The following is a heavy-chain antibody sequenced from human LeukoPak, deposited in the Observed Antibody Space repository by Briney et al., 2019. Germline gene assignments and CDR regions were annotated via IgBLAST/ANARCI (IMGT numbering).Heavy chain of an antibody. CDR3: ARGPYCSGGSCYSFWFDP. V-gene: IGHV4-31*03. J-gene: IGHJ5*02. CDR1: GGSISSGGYY. Sequence: PSQTLSLTCTVSGGSISSGGYYWSWIRQHPGKGLEWIGYIYYSGSTYYNPSLKSRVTISVDTSKNQFSLKLSSVTAADTAVYYCARGPYCSGGSCYSFWFDPWGQGTLVTVSS. CDR2: IYYSGST. D-gene: IGHD2-15*01.